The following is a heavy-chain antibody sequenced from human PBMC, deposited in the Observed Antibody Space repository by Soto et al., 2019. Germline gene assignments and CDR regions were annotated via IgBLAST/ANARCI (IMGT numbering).Heavy chain of an antibody. CDR2: ISGGGRPI. D-gene: IGHD6-19*01. CDR1: GFTFSTFS. J-gene: IGHJ4*02. Sequence: EVQLVESGGGSVQPGGSLRLSCAASGFTFSTFSMNWVRQAPGRGLEWISYISGGGRPISYADSVKGRFTISRDNAKNSLYRQMDSLTDEYTAVYYCARDLGWAFDSWGQGTLVTVSS. CDR3: ARDLGWAFDS. V-gene: IGHV3-48*02.